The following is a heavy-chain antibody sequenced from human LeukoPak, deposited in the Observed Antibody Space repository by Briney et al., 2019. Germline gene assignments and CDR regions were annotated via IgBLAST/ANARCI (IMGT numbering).Heavy chain of an antibody. D-gene: IGHD3-3*01. V-gene: IGHV3-30-3*01. J-gene: IGHJ4*02. CDR1: GFTFSSYA. Sequence: GGSLRLSCAASGFTFSSYAMHWVRQAPGKGLEWVAVISYDGSNKYYADSVKGRFTISRDNSKNTLYLQMNSLRAEDTAVYYCARGYSGSGYYLALFDYWGQGTLVTVSS. CDR3: ARGYSGSGYYLALFDY. CDR2: ISYDGSNK.